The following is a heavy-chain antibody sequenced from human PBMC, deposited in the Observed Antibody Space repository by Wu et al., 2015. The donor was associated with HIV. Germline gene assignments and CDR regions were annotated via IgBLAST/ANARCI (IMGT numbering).Heavy chain of an antibody. V-gene: IGHV1-24*01. Sequence: HVQLEQSGAVVRKSGASVRVPCKVSGYTLTELSMHWVRQAPGKGLEWMGGFDPEDGETIYAQKFQGRVTMTTDTPRSTAYMELRSLRFDDTAMYYCARASKEGAFDVWGPGTMVIVSS. CDR1: GYTLTELS. J-gene: IGHJ3*01. D-gene: IGHD2-2*01. CDR2: FDPEDGET. CDR3: ARASKEGAFDV.